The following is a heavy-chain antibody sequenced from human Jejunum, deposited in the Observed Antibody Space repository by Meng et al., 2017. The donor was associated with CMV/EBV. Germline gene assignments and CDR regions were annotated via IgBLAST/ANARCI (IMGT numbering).Heavy chain of an antibody. CDR1: GVSVIPSN. V-gene: IGHV3-53*01. CDR3: AKKYTGSFDY. Sequence: SCAGSGVSVIPSNMTWVRQAPGKGLEWVSAIYSGGRTYYADSVKGRFTISRDNSKNMMYLQMNSLRAEDTAVYYCAKKYTGSFDYWGQGTLVTVSS. D-gene: IGHD1-26*01. J-gene: IGHJ4*02. CDR2: IYSGGRT.